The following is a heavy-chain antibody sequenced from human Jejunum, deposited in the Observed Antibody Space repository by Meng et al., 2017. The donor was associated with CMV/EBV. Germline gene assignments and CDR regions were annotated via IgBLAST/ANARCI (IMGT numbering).Heavy chain of an antibody. CDR1: GFNFYKAW. CDR3: AKEGRAAFFEK. CDR2: IKQGTAGGAT. Sequence: ASGFNFYKAWMNWVRRAPGQGLEWIGRIKQGTAGGATEYAAPVKGRFTISRDNSMNTVYLQMNDLKVEDTAVYYCAKEGRAAFFEKWGQGTLVTVSS. D-gene: IGHD6-13*01. V-gene: IGHV3-15*01. J-gene: IGHJ1*01.